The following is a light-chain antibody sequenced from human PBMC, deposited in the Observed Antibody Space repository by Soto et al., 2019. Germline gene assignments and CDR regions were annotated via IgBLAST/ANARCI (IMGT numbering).Light chain of an antibody. V-gene: IGLV2-11*01. J-gene: IGLJ3*02. CDR2: DVD. Sequence: QSALTQPRSVSGSPGQSVTISCTGTSSDVGGYNLVSWYKQHPGKAPKLMIYDVDKWPSGVPDRFSGSKFGNTASLTISGLQAEDEADYYCCSFAGSATWVFGGGTKVTVL. CDR3: CSFAGSATWV. CDR1: SSDVGGYNL.